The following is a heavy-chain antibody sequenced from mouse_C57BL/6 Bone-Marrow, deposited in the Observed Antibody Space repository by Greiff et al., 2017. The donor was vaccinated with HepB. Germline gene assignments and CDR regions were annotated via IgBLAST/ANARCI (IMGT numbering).Heavy chain of an antibody. V-gene: IGHV1-26*01. Sequence: EVQLQQSGPELVKPGASVKISCKASGYTFTDYYMNWVKQSHGKSLEWIGDINPNNGGTSYNQKFKGKATLTVDKSSSTAYMELRSLTSEDSAVYYCARSDGSSPYYYAMDYWGQGTSVTVSS. J-gene: IGHJ4*01. D-gene: IGHD1-1*01. CDR2: INPNNGGT. CDR1: GYTFTDYY. CDR3: ARSDGSSPYYYAMDY.